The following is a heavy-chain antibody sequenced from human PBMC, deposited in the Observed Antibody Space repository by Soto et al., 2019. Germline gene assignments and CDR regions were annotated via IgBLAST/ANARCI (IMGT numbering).Heavy chain of an antibody. D-gene: IGHD1-26*01. CDR2: IYWADDK. J-gene: IGHJ1*01. Sequence: SRPTPVTPTPTLTLTCSFSWISHSTSGVGVGWSHKPPGKALEWRPIIYWADDKRYSPTLMSRFTITKDTSKSQVVLTMTNMDPVDTATYYCAHSKKCSYHAECFQHWGQGTLVTVSS. CDR1: WISHSTSGVG. CDR3: AHSKKCSYHAECFQH. V-gene: IGHV2-5*02.